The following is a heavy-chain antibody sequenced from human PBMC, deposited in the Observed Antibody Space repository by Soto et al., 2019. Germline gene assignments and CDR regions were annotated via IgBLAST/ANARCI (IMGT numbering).Heavy chain of an antibody. Sequence: GGSLRLSCAASGFTFSSYAMSWVRQAPGKGLEWVANIKEDGSEKYYVDSVKGRFSISRDNAKNSLYLQMNSLRAEDTAVYYCANLMTGYSSSSDWFDPWGQGTLVTVSS. V-gene: IGHV3-7*03. CDR3: ANLMTGYSSSSDWFDP. CDR2: IKEDGSEK. J-gene: IGHJ5*02. D-gene: IGHD6-6*01. CDR1: GFTFSSYA.